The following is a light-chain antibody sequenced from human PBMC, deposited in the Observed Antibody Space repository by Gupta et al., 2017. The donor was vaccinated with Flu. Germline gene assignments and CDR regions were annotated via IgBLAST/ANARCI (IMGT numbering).Light chain of an antibody. Sequence: DIVMTQSPLSLPVTPGEPASISCRSSQSLLHSNGYNYLDWYLPKPGQSPQLLIYLGSNRASGVPDRFSGSGSGTDFTLKISRVEAEDVGVYYCMQALQTPTFGQGTKVEIK. J-gene: IGKJ1*01. CDR1: QSLLHSNGYNY. V-gene: IGKV2-28*01. CDR3: MQALQTPT. CDR2: LGS.